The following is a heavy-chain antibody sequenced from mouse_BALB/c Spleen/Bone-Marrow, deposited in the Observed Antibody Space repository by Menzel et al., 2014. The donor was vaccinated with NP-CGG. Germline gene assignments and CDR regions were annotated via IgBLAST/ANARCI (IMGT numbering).Heavy chain of an antibody. J-gene: IGHJ2*01. CDR1: GFTFSSYG. CDR2: INSDGGVT. D-gene: IGHD2-1*01. CDR3: ARENPYGNYFDY. V-gene: IGHV5-6-3*01. Sequence: EVQLQDSGGGLVQPGGSLKFSCAASGFTFSSYGMSWVRQTPDKRLELVATINSDGGVTYYPDSVKGRFTISRDNAKNTLYLQMSSLKSEDTAMYYCARENPYGNYFDYWGQGTTLTVSS.